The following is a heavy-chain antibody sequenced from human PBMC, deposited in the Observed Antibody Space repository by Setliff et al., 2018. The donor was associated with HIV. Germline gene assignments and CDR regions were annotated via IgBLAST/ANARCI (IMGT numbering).Heavy chain of an antibody. V-gene: IGHV4-4*07. CDR2: IYYVGWS. CDR3: ARSIHGGGSEPFDT. Sequence: PSETLSLTCSVSGASLQSYYRSWIRQPAGKGLQWLGRIYYVGWSKYNPSLEDRVTMSVDTSNNQFSLSLRSVTAADTAIYYCARSIHGGGSEPFDTWGQGILVTVSS. D-gene: IGHD3-10*01. CDR1: GASLQSYY. J-gene: IGHJ5*02.